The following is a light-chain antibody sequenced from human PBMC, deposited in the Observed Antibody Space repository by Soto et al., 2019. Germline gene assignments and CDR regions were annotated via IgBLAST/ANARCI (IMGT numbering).Light chain of an antibody. J-gene: IGLJ1*01. CDR2: DVS. CDR1: SSDVGSNNR. Sequence: QSVLTQPPSVSGSPGQSVAISCTGTSSDVGSNNRVSWYQQPPGTAPKLMIYDVSNRPSGVPDRFSGSKSGNTASLTISGLQAEDEANYYCSSYTTSITYVFGTGTKVTVL. CDR3: SSYTTSITYV. V-gene: IGLV2-18*02.